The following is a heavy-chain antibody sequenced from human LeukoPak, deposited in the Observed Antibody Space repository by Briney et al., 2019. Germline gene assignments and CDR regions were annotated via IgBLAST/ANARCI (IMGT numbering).Heavy chain of an antibody. J-gene: IGHJ6*04. D-gene: IGHD3-10*01. Sequence: GASVKVSCKASGGTFTSYYMHWVRQATGQGLEWMGWIIPNSGAANYAQKFQGWVTMTTDTSISTAYMELSRLRCGDTAVYHSARDRALRYYYGPASYGYYYGMDVWGKGSTVTVSS. CDR1: GGTFTSYY. V-gene: IGHV1-2*04. CDR2: IIPNSGAA. CDR3: ARDRALRYYYGPASYGYYYGMDV.